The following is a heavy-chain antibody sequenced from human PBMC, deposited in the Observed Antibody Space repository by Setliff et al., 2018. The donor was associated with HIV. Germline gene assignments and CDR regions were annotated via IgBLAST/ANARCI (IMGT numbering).Heavy chain of an antibody. J-gene: IGHJ6*03. CDR2: INRNSGGT. CDR1: GYTFTGHD. D-gene: IGHD4-4*01. CDR3: ARGGGWWGHSNPNPYYYYMDV. V-gene: IGHV1-2*02. Sequence: ASVKVSCKASGYTFTGHDIHWVRQAPGQGLEWMGWINRNSGGTNAAQRFQDRVTMTRDTSISTAYMELSRLTSDDTALYYCARGGGWWGHSNPNPYYYYMDVWGQGTTVTVSS.